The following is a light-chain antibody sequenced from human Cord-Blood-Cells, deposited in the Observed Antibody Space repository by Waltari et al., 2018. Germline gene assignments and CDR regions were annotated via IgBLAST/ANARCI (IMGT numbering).Light chain of an antibody. CDR1: SSDVGGYNH. CDR3: SSYTSSSTVV. CDR2: DVS. J-gene: IGLJ2*01. Sequence: QSALTQPASVSGSPGPSITIPCTGTSSDVGGYNHVSWYQQHPGKAPKLMIYDVSNRPSGVSNRFSGSKSGNTASLTISGLQAEDEADYYCSSYTSSSTVVFGGGTKLTVL. V-gene: IGLV2-14*01.